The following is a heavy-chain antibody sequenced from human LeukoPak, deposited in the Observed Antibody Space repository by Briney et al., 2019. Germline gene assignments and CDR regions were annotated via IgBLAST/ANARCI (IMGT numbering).Heavy chain of an antibody. D-gene: IGHD2-2*02. Sequence: SETLSLTCAVDGGSFSGYYWSWIRQPPGKGLEWIGEINRSGSTNYNPSLKSRVTISVDTSKNKFSLKLSSVTAADTAVYYCARGRVVPAAIGIDFDYWGQGTLVTVSS. J-gene: IGHJ4*02. CDR2: INRSGST. CDR1: GGSFSGYY. V-gene: IGHV4-34*01. CDR3: ARGRVVPAAIGIDFDY.